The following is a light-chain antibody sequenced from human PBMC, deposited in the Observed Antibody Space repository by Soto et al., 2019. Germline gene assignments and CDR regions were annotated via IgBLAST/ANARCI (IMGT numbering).Light chain of an antibody. J-gene: IGKJ2*01. CDR2: RAS. CDR3: LQYNNWPYT. CDR1: QHVSSN. Sequence: EIVMTQSPATLSVSPGGSATLSCRASQHVSSNFAWYRQKPGQAPTLLIYRASTRATGIPARFSGSGSGTEFTLTVSSLQSEDFAVYYCLQYNNWPYTFGQGTKLEIK. V-gene: IGKV3-15*01.